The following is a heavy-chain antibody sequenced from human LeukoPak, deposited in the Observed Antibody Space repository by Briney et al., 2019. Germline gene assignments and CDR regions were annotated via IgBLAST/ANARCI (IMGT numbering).Heavy chain of an antibody. Sequence: GRSLRLSCAASGFTFSTYAMHWVRQAPGKGLEWVAVISLDGNDKYYADSVKGRFTISRDNSKNTLYLQMNSLRAEDTAVYYCAKDRYGDYVIDYWGQGPLVTVSS. J-gene: IGHJ4*02. CDR1: GFTFSTYA. D-gene: IGHD4-17*01. CDR2: ISLDGNDK. CDR3: AKDRYGDYVIDY. V-gene: IGHV3-30*04.